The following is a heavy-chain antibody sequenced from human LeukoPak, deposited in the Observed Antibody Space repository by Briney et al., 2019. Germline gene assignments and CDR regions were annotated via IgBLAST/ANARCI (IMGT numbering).Heavy chain of an antibody. V-gene: IGHV4-4*07. Sequence: SETPSLTCTVSRASISDNYWSWSRQPAGKALEWIGRTYTSGDTNYNPSLKSRASVSVDTSKNQFYLSLRYVTAADTAVYYCTIGGASGSLAHWGPGTLVTVSS. CDR3: TIGGASGSLAH. CDR1: RASISDNY. J-gene: IGHJ4*02. D-gene: IGHD6-13*01. CDR2: TYTSGDT.